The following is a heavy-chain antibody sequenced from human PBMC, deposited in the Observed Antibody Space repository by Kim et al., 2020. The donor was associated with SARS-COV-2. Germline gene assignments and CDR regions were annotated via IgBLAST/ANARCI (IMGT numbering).Heavy chain of an antibody. V-gene: IGHV4-34*01. J-gene: IGHJ4*02. CDR3: ARGTIFGVVIGLYYFDY. Sequence: LKSRVTRSVDTSKNQFSLKLSSVTAADTAVYYCARGTIFGVVIGLYYFDYWGQGTLVTVSS. D-gene: IGHD3-3*01.